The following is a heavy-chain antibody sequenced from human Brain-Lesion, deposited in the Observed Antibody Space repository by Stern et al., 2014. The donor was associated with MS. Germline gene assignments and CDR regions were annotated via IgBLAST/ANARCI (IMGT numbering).Heavy chain of an antibody. CDR1: GGSVSSTSYA. Sequence: QVQLVESGPGLVKPSETLSLTCTVAGGSVSSTSYAWAWIRQPPGKGLEWIGPIYYSGNTYYSPSLKSRLTISLDTPKNRFSLKLRSVTAADTAVYYCAGEEDIRYCSGGSCTGNWFDPWGQGTLVTVSS. CDR2: IYYSGNT. V-gene: IGHV4-39*02. J-gene: IGHJ5*02. D-gene: IGHD2-15*01. CDR3: AGEEDIRYCSGGSCTGNWFDP.